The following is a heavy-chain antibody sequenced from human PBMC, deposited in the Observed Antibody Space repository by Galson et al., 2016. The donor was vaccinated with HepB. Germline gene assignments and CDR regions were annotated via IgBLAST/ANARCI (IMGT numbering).Heavy chain of an antibody. CDR3: AKDPYYYGSWRYYFDY. Sequence: SLRLSCAASAFTFSTYGMHWVRQAPGKGLEWVAVISYDGSKKYYADSVKGRFTISRDNSKNTLYLQMNSLRTEDTAVYYCAKDPYYYGSWRYYFDYWGQGTLVTVSS. J-gene: IGHJ4*02. V-gene: IGHV3-30*18. D-gene: IGHD3-10*01. CDR2: ISYDGSKK. CDR1: AFTFSTYG.